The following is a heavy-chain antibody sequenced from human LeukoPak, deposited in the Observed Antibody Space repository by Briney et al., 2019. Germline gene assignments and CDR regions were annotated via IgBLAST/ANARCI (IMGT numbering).Heavy chain of an antibody. CDR3: ARLRLDLPPDIVVVPAAMDDY. Sequence: SVKVSCKASGGTFSSYAISWVRQAPGQGLEWMGGIIPIFGTANYAQKFQGRVTITADESTSTAYMELSSLRSEDTAVYYCARLRLDLPPDIVVVPAAMDDYWGQGTLVTMSS. D-gene: IGHD2-2*01. V-gene: IGHV1-69*01. CDR2: IIPIFGTA. CDR1: GGTFSSYA. J-gene: IGHJ4*02.